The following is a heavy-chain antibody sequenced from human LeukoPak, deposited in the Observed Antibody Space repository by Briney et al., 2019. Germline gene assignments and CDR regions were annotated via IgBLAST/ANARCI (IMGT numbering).Heavy chain of an antibody. J-gene: IGHJ4*02. Sequence: PSENLSLTCTVSGGSTSSSSYSWGWIRQPPGKGLEWIGNIYYSGSTYYNPSLKSRVTISVDTSKNQFSLKLSSVTAADTAVYYCARHRSGWLQSSFDYWGQGTLVTVSS. CDR1: GGSTSSSSYS. CDR2: IYYSGST. CDR3: ARHRSGWLQSSFDY. D-gene: IGHD5-24*01. V-gene: IGHV4-39*01.